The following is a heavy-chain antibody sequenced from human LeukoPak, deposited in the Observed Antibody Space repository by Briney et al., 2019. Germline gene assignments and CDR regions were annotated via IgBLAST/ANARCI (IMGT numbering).Heavy chain of an antibody. CDR3: VRRDGYNSINY. CDR1: GYNFITYW. CDR2: IYPGDSDT. J-gene: IGHJ4*02. Sequence: GESLKISCKGSGYNFITYWIGWVRQMPGKGLEWIGIIYPGDSDTRYSPSFQGQVTISADKSISTAYPQWSSLKASDTAMYYCVRRDGYNSINYWGPGTLVTVSS. D-gene: IGHD5-24*01. V-gene: IGHV5-51*01.